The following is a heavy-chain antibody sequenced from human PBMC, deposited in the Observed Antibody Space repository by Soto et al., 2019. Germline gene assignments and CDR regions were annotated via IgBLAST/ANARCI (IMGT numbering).Heavy chain of an antibody. V-gene: IGHV3-23*01. CDR2: ISGSGGST. D-gene: IGHD3-3*01. CDR3: AKVFGPYYDFWSGPGYYFDY. Sequence: GGSLRLSCAASGFTFSSYAMSWVRQAPGKGLEWVSAISGSGGSTYYADSVKGRFTISRDNSKNTLYLQMNSLRAEDTAVYYCAKVFGPYYDFWSGPGYYFDYWGQGTLVTVSS. CDR1: GFTFSSYA. J-gene: IGHJ4*02.